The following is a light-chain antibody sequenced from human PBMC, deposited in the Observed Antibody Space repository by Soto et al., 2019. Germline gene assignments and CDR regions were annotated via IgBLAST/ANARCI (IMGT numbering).Light chain of an antibody. CDR3: HQYGTYPLT. J-gene: IGKJ4*01. CDR1: QSVASCF. CDR2: TAS. Sequence: DIVLTQSPATLSLSPGARATLSCRASQSVASCFIAWFQQKPGQPPRLLIYTASSRAPGIPCRFTASGSGTDFTLTISRLEPEDFAVYYCHQYGTYPLTFGGGTKVEL. V-gene: IGKV3-20*01.